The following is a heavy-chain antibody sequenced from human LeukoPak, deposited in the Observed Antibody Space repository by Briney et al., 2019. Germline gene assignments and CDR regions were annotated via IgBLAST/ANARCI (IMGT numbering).Heavy chain of an antibody. CDR3: VIGIGCGSARCHDN. V-gene: IGHV1-69-2*01. Sequence: GALVKVSCKASGYIFIGYYMHWVQQAPGEGLEWMGRIDPEDGEAMYTEKFQGRITITADTSTDTAYLDLSSLTSEDTAVYYCVIGIGCGSARCHDNWGQGTLVTVSS. CDR2: IDPEDGEA. J-gene: IGHJ4*02. D-gene: IGHD2-2*01. CDR1: GYIFIGYY.